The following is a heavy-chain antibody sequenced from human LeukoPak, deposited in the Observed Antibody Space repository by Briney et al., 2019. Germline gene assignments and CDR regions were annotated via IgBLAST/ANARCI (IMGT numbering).Heavy chain of an antibody. CDR3: ARGPNCSSTSCYLFDY. J-gene: IGHJ4*02. CDR2: MNPDSGNT. CDR1: GYTFTNYN. Sequence: EASVTVSCKASGYTFTNYNLNWVRQATGQGFEWMGWMNPDSGNTGYAQKFQGWVTMTRDTSISTAYMELSRLRSDDTAVYYCARGPNCSSTSCYLFDYWGQGTLVTVPS. V-gene: IGHV1-8*02. D-gene: IGHD2-2*01.